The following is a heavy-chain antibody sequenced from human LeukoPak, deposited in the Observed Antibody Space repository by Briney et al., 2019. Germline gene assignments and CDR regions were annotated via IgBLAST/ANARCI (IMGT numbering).Heavy chain of an antibody. V-gene: IGHV3-53*04. CDR3: ARDRRGEKDFDV. Sequence: QPGGSLRLSCAASGISVSNDYMSWVRQAPGKGLEWVLAIYADGYTRDAASVKGRFSISRHNSKNTVYLQMDNLRPEDTAVYYCARDRRGEKDFDVWGPGTMVTVSS. CDR2: IYADGYT. CDR1: GISVSNDY. J-gene: IGHJ3*01.